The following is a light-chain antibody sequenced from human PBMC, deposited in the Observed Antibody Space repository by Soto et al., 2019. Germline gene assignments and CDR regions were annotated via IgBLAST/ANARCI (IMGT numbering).Light chain of an antibody. CDR3: CSCAGSSTLVL. V-gene: IGLV2-23*02. CDR2: EVS. J-gene: IGLJ2*01. Sequence: QSALTQPASVSGSPGQSITISCTGTSSDVGSYNLVSWYQHHPGKAPKLMIYEVSKRPSGVSNRFSGSKSDNTASLTISGLQAEDEAEYYCCSCAGSSTLVLFGGGTKLTVL. CDR1: SSDVGSYNL.